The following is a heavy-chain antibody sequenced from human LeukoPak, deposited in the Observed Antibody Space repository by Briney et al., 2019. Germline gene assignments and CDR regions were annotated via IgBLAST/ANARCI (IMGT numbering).Heavy chain of an antibody. CDR1: GFTFSSYA. D-gene: IGHD3-22*01. CDR3: AKVITMIVVASPFDY. CDR2: ISGSGGST. J-gene: IGHJ4*02. V-gene: IGHV3-23*01. Sequence: GGSLRLSCAASGFTFSSYAMSWVRLAPGKGLEWVSAISGSGGSTYYADSVKGRFTISRDNSKNTLYLQMNSLRAEDTAVYYCAKVITMIVVASPFDYWGQGTLVTVSS.